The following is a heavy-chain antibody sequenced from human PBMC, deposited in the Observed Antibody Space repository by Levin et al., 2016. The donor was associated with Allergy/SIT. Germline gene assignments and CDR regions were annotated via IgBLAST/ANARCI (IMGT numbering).Heavy chain of an antibody. V-gene: IGHV3-30*18. Sequence: VRQAPGKGLELVAVISYDGSNTHYADFVKGRFTISRDNSKNTLYLQMNSLRAEDTAVYYCAKDIRYCSGGTCGEGLWGPGTMVTVS. CDR3: AKDIRYCSGGTCGEGL. CDR2: ISYDGSNT. J-gene: IGHJ3*01. D-gene: IGHD2-15*01.